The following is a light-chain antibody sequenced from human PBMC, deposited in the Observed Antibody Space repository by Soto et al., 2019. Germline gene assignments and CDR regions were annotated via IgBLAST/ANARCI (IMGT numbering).Light chain of an antibody. V-gene: IGLV2-8*01. CDR1: SSDVGGHNS. CDR3: ISYAGSSNLV. J-gene: IGLJ3*02. Sequence: QSVLTQPPSASGSPGQSVTISCTGTSSDVGGHNSVSWYQQHPGKAPKLMIYEVNKRPSGVPDRFSGSKSGNTASLTVSGLQAEDEADYYCISYAGSSNLVFGGGTKLTVL. CDR2: EVN.